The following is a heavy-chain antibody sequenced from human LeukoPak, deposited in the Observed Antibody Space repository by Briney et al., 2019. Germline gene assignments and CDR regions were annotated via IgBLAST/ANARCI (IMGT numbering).Heavy chain of an antibody. CDR2: ISSSSSSYSYT. Sequence: GGSLRLSCAASGFTFSSYSMHWVRQAPGRGLEWVSSISSSSSSYSYTYYADSVKGRFTISRDNSKNTLYLQMNSLRAEDTAVYYCAKGDYDFWSGYLGDDAFDIWGQGTMVTVSS. CDR1: GFTFSSYS. V-gene: IGHV3-21*01. CDR3: AKGDYDFWSGYLGDDAFDI. J-gene: IGHJ3*02. D-gene: IGHD3-3*01.